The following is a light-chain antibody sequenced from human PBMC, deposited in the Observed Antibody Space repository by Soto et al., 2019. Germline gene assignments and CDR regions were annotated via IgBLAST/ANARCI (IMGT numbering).Light chain of an antibody. Sequence: QSALTQPASVSGSPGQSITISCTGTSSDVGGYNYVSWYQQHPGKAPKLMIYDVSNRPSGVSNRFSGSKSGNTASLTISGLQAEDEADYYCSSYTSSSTHNYVFGTGT. J-gene: IGLJ1*01. CDR3: SSYTSSSTHNYV. V-gene: IGLV2-14*01. CDR2: DVS. CDR1: SSDVGGYNY.